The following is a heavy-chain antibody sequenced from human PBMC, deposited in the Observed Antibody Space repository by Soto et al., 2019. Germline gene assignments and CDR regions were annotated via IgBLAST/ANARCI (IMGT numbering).Heavy chain of an antibody. J-gene: IGHJ4*02. V-gene: IGHV3-23*01. CDR2: ITSSSDRT. D-gene: IGHD5-12*01. CDR1: GFTFNNFA. CDR3: AEGGFYDGFDY. Sequence: EVQLLESGGGLVQPGGSLRLSCVASGFTFNNFAMSWVRQAPGKGLEWVSSITSSSDRTYYAAYVKGRFTISRDNSKNPLFLQMNSLTAEDTAVYYCAEGGFYDGFDYWGQGTLVTVSS.